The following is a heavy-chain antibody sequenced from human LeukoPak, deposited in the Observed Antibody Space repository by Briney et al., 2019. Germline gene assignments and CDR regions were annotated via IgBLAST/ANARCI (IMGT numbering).Heavy chain of an antibody. V-gene: IGHV3-33*01. Sequence: PGTSLRLSCVASGFTFSDHGLHWVRQAPGKGLEWMAVVWPDGNKKLYADSVKGRFTISKDNPTNTVYLQMNSLRVEDTAIYYCAVVLVPAAVWHFDLWGSGTRVTVSS. D-gene: IGHD2-2*01. J-gene: IGHJ2*01. CDR1: GFTFSDHG. CDR3: AVVLVPAAVWHFDL. CDR2: VWPDGNKK.